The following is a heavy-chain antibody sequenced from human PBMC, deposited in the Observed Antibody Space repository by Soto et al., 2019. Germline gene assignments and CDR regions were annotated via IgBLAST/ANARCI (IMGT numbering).Heavy chain of an antibody. Sequence: QVQLVQSGAEVKKPGASVKVSCKASGYTFTSYGISWVRQAPAQGLEWMGWISAYIGNTNYAQKLKGRVTMPTDTSTSTAYVELRSLRSDGTAVYYCARDRPNGYCSGGSWYGWDYFDYWGQGTLVIVSS. CDR3: ARDRPNGYCSGGSWYGWDYFDY. V-gene: IGHV1-18*01. D-gene: IGHD2-15*01. CDR1: GYTFTSYG. CDR2: ISAYIGNT. J-gene: IGHJ4*02.